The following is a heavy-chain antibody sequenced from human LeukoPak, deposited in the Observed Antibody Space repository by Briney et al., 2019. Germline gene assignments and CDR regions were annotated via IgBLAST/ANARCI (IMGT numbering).Heavy chain of an antibody. CDR2: ISDIVSI. J-gene: IGHJ4*02. Sequence: SETLSLTCTGSGGSISSYYRSWIPQPPGKGLEWIAYISDIVSINYNPSLKSRVTISLDTSKNQFSLKLSSVTAADTAVYYCAGHHPRNTVDFWGQGTLVTVSS. V-gene: IGHV4-59*08. D-gene: IGHD2/OR15-2a*01. CDR3: AGHHPRNTVDF. CDR1: GGSISSYY.